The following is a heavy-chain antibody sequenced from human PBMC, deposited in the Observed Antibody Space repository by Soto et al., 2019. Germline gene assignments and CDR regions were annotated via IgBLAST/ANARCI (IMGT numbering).Heavy chain of an antibody. D-gene: IGHD4-17*01. Sequence: QVQLVQSGAEVKKPGSSVKVSCKASADTFNSYSLSWLRQAPGHRLEWMGGITPVFGTADYAQSFEDRLTKAADDSTSTVDMELSSLRSDDMAVYYCARSLEGTTVTNWFDPWGQGALVTVSS. CDR2: ITPVFGTA. V-gene: IGHV1-69*01. CDR3: ARSLEGTTVTNWFDP. CDR1: ADTFNSYS. J-gene: IGHJ5*02.